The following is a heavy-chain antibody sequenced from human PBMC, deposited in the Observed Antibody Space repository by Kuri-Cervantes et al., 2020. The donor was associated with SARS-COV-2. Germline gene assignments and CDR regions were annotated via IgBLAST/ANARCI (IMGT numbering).Heavy chain of an antibody. CDR3: AKTNTIFGVVSWFDP. D-gene: IGHD3-3*01. CDR2: IRYDGSNK. J-gene: IGHJ5*02. V-gene: IGHV3-30*02. Sequence: GGSLRLSCAASGFIFSSHSMNWVRQAPGKGLEWVAFIRYDGSNKYYADSVKGRFTISRDNSKNTLYLQMNSLRAEDTAVYYCAKTNTIFGVVSWFDPWGQGTLVTVSS. CDR1: GFIFSSHS.